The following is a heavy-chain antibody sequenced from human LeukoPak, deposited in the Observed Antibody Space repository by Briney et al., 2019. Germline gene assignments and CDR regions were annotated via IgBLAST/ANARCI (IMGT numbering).Heavy chain of an antibody. D-gene: IGHD6-19*01. CDR1: GYTFTGYY. J-gene: IGHJ4*02. CDR2: INPNSGDT. Sequence: ASVKVSCKASGYTFTGYYMHWVRQAPGQGLEWMGWINPNSGDTDYAHNFHGRVTMTRDTSISTAYMELSRLRSDDTAVYYCARSERAVAGDFDYWGQGTLVTVSS. V-gene: IGHV1-2*02. CDR3: ARSERAVAGDFDY.